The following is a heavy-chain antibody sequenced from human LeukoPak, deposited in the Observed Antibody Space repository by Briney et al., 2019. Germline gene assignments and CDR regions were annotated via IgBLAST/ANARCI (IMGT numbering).Heavy chain of an antibody. V-gene: IGHV3-21*01. D-gene: IGHD2-2*01. CDR3: ARDPSGYCSSTSCYFIYYYYMDV. J-gene: IGHJ6*03. Sequence: GGSLRLSCAASGFTFSSYSMNWVRQAPGKGLEWVSSISSSSSYIYYTDSVKGRFTISRDNAKNSLYLQMNSLRAEDTAVYYCARDPSGYCSSTSCYFIYYYYMDVWGKGTTVTVSS. CDR2: ISSSSSYI. CDR1: GFTFSSYS.